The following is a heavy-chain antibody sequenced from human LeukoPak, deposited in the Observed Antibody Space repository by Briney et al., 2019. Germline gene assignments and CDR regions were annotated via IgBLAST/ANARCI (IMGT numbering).Heavy chain of an antibody. J-gene: IGHJ4*02. CDR1: GFTFSSYS. CDR3: ARELLLWFGELWEACDY. D-gene: IGHD3-10*01. V-gene: IGHV3-48*01. CDR2: ISSSSSTI. Sequence: GGSLRLSRAASGFTFSSYSMNSVRQAPGKGLEWVSYISSSSSTIYYAHSVKGRFTISRDYAKNSLYLQMNSLRAEDTAVYYCARELLLWFGELWEACDYWGQGTLVTVSS.